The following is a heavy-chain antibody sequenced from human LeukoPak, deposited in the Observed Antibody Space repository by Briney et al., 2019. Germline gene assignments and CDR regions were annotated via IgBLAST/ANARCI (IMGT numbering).Heavy chain of an antibody. CDR3: AEPEGGYYDIRPD. CDR2: ISGSSGST. CDR1: GFTFSSYA. D-gene: IGHD3-22*01. Sequence: GGSLRLSCAASGFTFSSYAMSWVRQAPGKGLEWVSAISGSSGSTYYADSVKGRFTISRDNSKNTLYLQMNSLRAEDTAVYYCAEPEGGYYDIRPDWGQGTLVTVSS. V-gene: IGHV3-23*01. J-gene: IGHJ4*02.